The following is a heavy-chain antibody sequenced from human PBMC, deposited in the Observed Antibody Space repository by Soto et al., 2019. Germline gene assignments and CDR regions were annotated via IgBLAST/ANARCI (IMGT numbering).Heavy chain of an antibody. CDR1: GFSVSNNY. CDR3: ARDTHSAVRSDW. Sequence: LVESGGGLVQAGESLRLSCAVSGFSVSNNYMTWVRQAPGKGLEWISVIYSDGTTYHADSVKGRFIASRDNSQNTLYLQMNNQRVEDSAVYFCARDTHSAVRSDWWGQGTLVTVAS. D-gene: IGHD3-9*01. CDR2: IYSDGTT. V-gene: IGHV3-66*01. J-gene: IGHJ4*02.